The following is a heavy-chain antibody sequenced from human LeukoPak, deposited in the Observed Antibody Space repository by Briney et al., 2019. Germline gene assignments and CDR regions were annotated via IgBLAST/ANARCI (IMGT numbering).Heavy chain of an antibody. V-gene: IGHV4-61*02. D-gene: IGHD3-9*01. J-gene: IGHJ3*02. CDR2: IYTSGST. Sequence: SETLFLTCTVSGGSISSGSYYWSWIRQPAGKGLEWIGRIYTSGSTNYNPSLKSRVTISVDTSKNQFSLKLSSVTAADTAVYYCARGPQFYYDILTGYYRRAFDIWGQGTMVTVSS. CDR1: GGSISSGSYY. CDR3: ARGPQFYYDILTGYYRRAFDI.